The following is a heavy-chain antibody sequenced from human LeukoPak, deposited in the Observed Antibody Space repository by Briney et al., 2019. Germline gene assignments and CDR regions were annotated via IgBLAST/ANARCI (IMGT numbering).Heavy chain of an antibody. Sequence: PSETLSLTCTVSGGSISSYYWSWIRQPPGKGLEWIGYIYYSGRTKYNPSLKSRVTISVDTSKNQFSLKLRSVTAADTAVYYCARVVGKYSSSWYYWGQGTLVTVSS. CDR2: IYYSGRT. CDR1: GGSISSYY. CDR3: ARVVGKYSSSWYY. D-gene: IGHD6-13*01. V-gene: IGHV4-59*12. J-gene: IGHJ4*02.